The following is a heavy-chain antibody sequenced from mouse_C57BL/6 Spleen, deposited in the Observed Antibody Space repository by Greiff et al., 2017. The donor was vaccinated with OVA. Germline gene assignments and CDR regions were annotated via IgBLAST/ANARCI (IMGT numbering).Heavy chain of an antibody. Sequence: DVQLVESEGGLVQPGRSMKLSCTASGFTFSDYYMAWVRQVPEKGLEWVANINYDGSSTYYLDSLKSRFIISRDNAKNILYLQMSSLKSEDTATYYCARDADSNYYFDYWGQGTTLTVSS. J-gene: IGHJ2*01. CDR3: ARDADSNYYFDY. CDR1: GFTFSDYY. D-gene: IGHD2-5*01. CDR2: INYDGSST. V-gene: IGHV5-16*01.